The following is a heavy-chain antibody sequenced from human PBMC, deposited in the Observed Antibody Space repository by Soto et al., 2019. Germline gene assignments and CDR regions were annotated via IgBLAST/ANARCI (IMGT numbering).Heavy chain of an antibody. CDR2: IIPILGIA. D-gene: IGHD2-2*01. J-gene: IGHJ3*02. CDR3: ARDGGAIVVVPAATRGAFDI. V-gene: IGHV1-69*08. CDR1: GGTFSSYT. Sequence: QVQLVQSGAEVKKPGSSLKVSCKASGGTFSSYTISWVRQAPGQGLEWLGRIIPILGIANYAQKFQGRVTITADKSTITAYMELSSLRSDDTAVYYCARDGGAIVVVPAATRGAFDIWGQGTMVTVSS.